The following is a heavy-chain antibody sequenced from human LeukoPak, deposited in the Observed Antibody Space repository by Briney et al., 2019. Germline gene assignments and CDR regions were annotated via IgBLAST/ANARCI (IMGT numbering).Heavy chain of an antibody. D-gene: IGHD1-26*01. CDR3: VRDQQWELLRSYDY. J-gene: IGHJ4*02. Sequence: GGSLRLSCAASGFTFSSYAMHWVRQAPGKGLEWVAVISYDGSNKYYADSVKGRFTISRDNSKNTLYLQMNSLRAEDTAVYYCVRDQQWELLRSYDYWGQGTLVTVSS. CDR1: GFTFSSYA. V-gene: IGHV3-30*04. CDR2: ISYDGSNK.